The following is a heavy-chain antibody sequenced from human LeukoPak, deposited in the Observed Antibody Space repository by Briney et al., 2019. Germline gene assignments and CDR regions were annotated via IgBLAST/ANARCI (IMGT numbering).Heavy chain of an antibody. D-gene: IGHD3-10*01. V-gene: IGHV3-20*04. Sequence: GGSLRLSCAASGFTFDDYGMSWVRLAPGKGLEWESGINWNGGSTGYADSVKGRFTISRANAKNSLYLQMNSLRAEDTALYYCARVEGMEWFGELLSAFDIWGQGTMVTVSS. CDR3: ARVEGMEWFGELLSAFDI. J-gene: IGHJ3*02. CDR1: GFTFDDYG. CDR2: INWNGGST.